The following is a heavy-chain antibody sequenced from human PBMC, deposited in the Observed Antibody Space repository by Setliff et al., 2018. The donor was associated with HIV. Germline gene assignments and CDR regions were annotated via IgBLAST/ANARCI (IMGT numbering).Heavy chain of an antibody. Sequence: PGGSLRLSCVASGFTFSSYTMDWVRQAPGKGLEWVSSISSTTTTIYYADSVKGRFTISRDNAKNSLYLQMNSLRTEDTAVYYCARDKGPPPVVHLDYWGQGTLVTVSS. V-gene: IGHV3-48*01. J-gene: IGHJ4*02. CDR3: ARDKGPPPVVHLDY. CDR1: GFTFSSYT. D-gene: IGHD3-10*02. CDR2: ISSTTTTI.